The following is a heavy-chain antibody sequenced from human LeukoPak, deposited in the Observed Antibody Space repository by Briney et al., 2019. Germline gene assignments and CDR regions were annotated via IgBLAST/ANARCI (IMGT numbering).Heavy chain of an antibody. D-gene: IGHD3-22*01. J-gene: IGHJ3*02. CDR3: ARSVDYYDSSGYYFGAFDI. CDR2: INPNSGGT. Sequence: ASVKVSCKASGYTFTGYYMHWVRQAPGQGLEWMGWINPNSGGTDYAQKFQGRVTMTRDTSINTAYMELSSLRSEDTAVYYCARSVDYYDSSGYYFGAFDIWGQGTMVTVSS. V-gene: IGHV1-2*02. CDR1: GYTFTGYY.